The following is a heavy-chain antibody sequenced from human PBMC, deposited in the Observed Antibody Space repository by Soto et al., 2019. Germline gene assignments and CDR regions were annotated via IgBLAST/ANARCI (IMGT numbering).Heavy chain of an antibody. D-gene: IGHD3-3*01. CDR2: IKQDGSEK. V-gene: IGHV3-7*04. Sequence: PGGSLRLSCAASGFTFSDYYMSWVRQAPGKGLEWVANIKQDGSEKYYVDSVKGRFTISRDNAKNSLYLQMNSLRAEDTAVYYCARAHYDFWSGYYLLYYYYGMDVWGQGTTVTVSS. J-gene: IGHJ6*02. CDR3: ARAHYDFWSGYYLLYYYYGMDV. CDR1: GFTFSDYY.